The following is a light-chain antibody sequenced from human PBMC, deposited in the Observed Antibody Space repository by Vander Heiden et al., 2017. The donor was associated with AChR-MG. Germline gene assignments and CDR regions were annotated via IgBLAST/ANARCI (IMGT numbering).Light chain of an antibody. CDR2: LGS. J-gene: IGKJ2*02. Sequence: DIVMIQSPLSLAVSPGEPASVSCRSSQSLLHKNGYHYLDWYLQKPGQSPQLLIYLGSNRASGVPDRFSGSGSGTDFTLKISRVEPEDVGVYYCMEALQSPCTFGQGTKLEIK. V-gene: IGKV2-28*01. CDR1: QSLLHKNGYHY. CDR3: MEALQSPCT.